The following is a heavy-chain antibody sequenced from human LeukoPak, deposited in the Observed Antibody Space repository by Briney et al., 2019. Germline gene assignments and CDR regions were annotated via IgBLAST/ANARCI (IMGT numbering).Heavy chain of an antibody. CDR3: ARDSIVRGNIGNDMDV. J-gene: IGHJ6*03. D-gene: IGHD2-8*01. CDR2: ISSSGSTI. CDR1: GFTFSDYY. Sequence: GGSLRLSCAASGFTFSDYYLSWIRQAPGKGLEWVSYISSSGSTIYYADSVKGRFTISRDNAKNSLYLQMNSLRAEDTAVYYCARDSIVRGNIGNDMDVWGKGTTVTVSS. V-gene: IGHV3-11*01.